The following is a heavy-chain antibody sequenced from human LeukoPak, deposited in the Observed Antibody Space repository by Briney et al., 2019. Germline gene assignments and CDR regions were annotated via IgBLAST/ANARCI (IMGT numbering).Heavy chain of an antibody. J-gene: IGHJ4*02. D-gene: IGHD4-11*01. Sequence: PGGSLRLSRAASGFTFSSYGMHWVRQAPGKGLEWVAFIRFDGSIKYYAESVKGRFTISRDNSKNTLCVQMNSLRDEDTAVYYCAKEGRPPGTDNYSNWLFDDYWGQGTLVTVSS. CDR2: IRFDGSIK. CDR1: GFTFSSYG. V-gene: IGHV3-30*02. CDR3: AKEGRPPGTDNYSNWLFDDY.